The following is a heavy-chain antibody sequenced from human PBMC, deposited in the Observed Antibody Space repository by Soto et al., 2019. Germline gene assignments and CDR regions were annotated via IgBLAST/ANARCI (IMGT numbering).Heavy chain of an antibody. D-gene: IGHD1-1*01. J-gene: IGHJ5*01. V-gene: IGHV3-30-3*01. CDR2: TSYDSTNT. Sequence: QVQLMESGGGVVQPGTTLRLSCSASEFTFNTYAMHWVRQAPGRGLDWVAVTSYDSTNTKYADSVKGRFTISRDNSNNTLSLRLITLPPEDTAVYYCARHYHTTGSWSGWFDSWGRGPLVIVSS. CDR1: EFTFNTYA. CDR3: ARHYHTTGSWSGWFDS.